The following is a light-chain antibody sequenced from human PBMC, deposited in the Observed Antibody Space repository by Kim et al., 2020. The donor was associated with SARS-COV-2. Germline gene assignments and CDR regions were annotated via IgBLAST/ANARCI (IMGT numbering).Light chain of an antibody. V-gene: IGLV2-14*01. J-gene: IGLJ1*01. Sequence: QSITISSPGTTSDVGGYNSVSWYQHHPGKAPTLFIYDVTKRPSGISSRFSGSKSANTASLTISGLQAEDEATYYCSSYTSSSTFVFGTGTKVTVL. CDR3: SSYTSSSTFV. CDR2: DVT. CDR1: TSDVGGYNS.